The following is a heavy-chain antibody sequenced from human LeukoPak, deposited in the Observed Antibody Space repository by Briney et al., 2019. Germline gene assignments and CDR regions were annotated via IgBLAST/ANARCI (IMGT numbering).Heavy chain of an antibody. CDR2: ISGSGAST. D-gene: IGHD1-14*01. CDR1: GFAFSSYA. V-gene: IGHV3-23*01. Sequence: GGSLRLSCAASGFAFSSYAMTWVRQAPGKGLEWVSDISGSGASTYYADSVKGRFTISSDNSKNTLYLQMNSLRAEDTAVYYCAKDSGNRDNWFDPWGQGTLVTVSS. J-gene: IGHJ5*02. CDR3: AKDSGNRDNWFDP.